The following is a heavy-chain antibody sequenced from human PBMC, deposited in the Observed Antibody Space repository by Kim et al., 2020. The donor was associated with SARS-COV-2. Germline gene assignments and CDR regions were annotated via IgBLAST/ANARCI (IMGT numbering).Heavy chain of an antibody. Sequence: SETLSLTCTVSGGSISSSSYYWGWIRQPPGKGLEWIGSIYYSGSTYYNPSLKSRVTISVDTSKNQFSLKLSSVTAADTAVYYCARRMDTATNWFDPWGQGTLVTVSS. CDR3: ARRMDTATNWFDP. J-gene: IGHJ5*02. CDR1: GGSISSSSYY. CDR2: IYYSGST. V-gene: IGHV4-39*01. D-gene: IGHD5-18*01.